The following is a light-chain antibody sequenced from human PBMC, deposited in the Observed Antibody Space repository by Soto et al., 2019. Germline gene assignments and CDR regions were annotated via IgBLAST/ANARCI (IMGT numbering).Light chain of an antibody. J-gene: IGKJ4*01. CDR3: QQYTYVPPT. CDR1: QDISNY. CDR2: DVS. V-gene: IGKV1-33*01. Sequence: DIQMTQSPSSLPASVGDRVTITCQASQDISNYLNWYQQKPGKAPNLMIYDVSILEIGVASRFSGSGSGTNFTFTISRLQPEDMATYYCQQYTYVPPTFGGGTTVEIK.